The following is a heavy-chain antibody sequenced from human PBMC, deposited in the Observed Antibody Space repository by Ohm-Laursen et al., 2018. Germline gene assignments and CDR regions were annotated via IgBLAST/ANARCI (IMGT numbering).Heavy chain of an antibody. CDR3: ARDSSQHLYYNYGMDV. CDR1: GFTFSSYA. V-gene: IGHV3-30*03. Sequence: SSLRLSCAASGFTFSSYAMSWVRQAPGKGLEWVSLISYDGGNKYYIDSVKGRFAISRDNSRNTVTLQMDNLRVGDTGIYFCARDSSQHLYYNYGMDVWGQGTTVTVSS. D-gene: IGHD2-2*01. J-gene: IGHJ6*02. CDR2: ISYDGGNK.